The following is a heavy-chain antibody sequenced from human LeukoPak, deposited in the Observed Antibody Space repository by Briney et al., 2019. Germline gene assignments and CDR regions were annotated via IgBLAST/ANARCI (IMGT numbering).Heavy chain of an antibody. CDR1: GGSISSGGYS. Sequence: SETLSLTCAVSGGSISSGGYSWTWIRQPPGKGLEWIGSISHSGPTSDSPSLKSRVTISVDRSKNQFSLKLSSVTAADTAVYYCARGGGSSPDYWGQGTLVTVSS. CDR2: ISHSGPT. V-gene: IGHV4-30-2*01. J-gene: IGHJ4*02. CDR3: ARGGGSSPDY. D-gene: IGHD6-6*01.